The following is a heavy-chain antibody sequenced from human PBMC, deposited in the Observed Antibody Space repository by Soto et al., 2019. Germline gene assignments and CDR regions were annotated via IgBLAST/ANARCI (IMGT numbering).Heavy chain of an antibody. J-gene: IGHJ4*02. CDR2: IYSSETT. CDR3: ARQYCSGGSCYYGYDI. V-gene: IGHV3-53*01. CDR1: GFTVSNNY. Sequence: EVQLVESGGGLIQPGGSLRLSSAASGFTVSNNYMSWVRQAPGKGLEWVSFIYSSETTYYADSVKGRFTISRDNSKNTLYLHMSSLRIEDTAVFYCARQYCSGGSCYYGYDIWGQGTLVTVSS. D-gene: IGHD2-15*01.